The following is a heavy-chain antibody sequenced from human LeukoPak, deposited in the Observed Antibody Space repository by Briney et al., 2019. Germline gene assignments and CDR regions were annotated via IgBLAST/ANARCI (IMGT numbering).Heavy chain of an antibody. V-gene: IGHV3-23*01. Sequence: GGSLRLSCAASGFTLSRHAMSWVRQAPGKGMEGGSTTGLNSVNTLCAESVQGRFSISRDNSKNTLDLQMDNLRVDDPAVYYCAKGDDIGKHPTRAYYFDTWGQGTLVAVSS. CDR3: AKGDDIGKHPTRAYYFDT. J-gene: IGHJ4*02. CDR2: TGLNSVNT. D-gene: IGHD5-24*01. CDR1: GFTLSRHA.